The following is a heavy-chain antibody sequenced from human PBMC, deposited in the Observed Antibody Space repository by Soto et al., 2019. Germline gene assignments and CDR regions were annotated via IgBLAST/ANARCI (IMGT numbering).Heavy chain of an antibody. CDR3: ARPPTITTNYDYGLDD. CDR2: IIPIFGTT. J-gene: IGHJ6*02. V-gene: IGHV1-69*01. Sequence: QVQLVQSGAEVKKPGSSVKISCKTSGGSFSSYAISWVRQAPGQGLEWMGGIIPIFGTTIYAQRFQGRAAISAEESSTTAYMELSSLRSEDTAVYYCARPPTITTNYDYGLDDWGQATTVTVSS. D-gene: IGHD5-12*01. CDR1: GGSFSSYA.